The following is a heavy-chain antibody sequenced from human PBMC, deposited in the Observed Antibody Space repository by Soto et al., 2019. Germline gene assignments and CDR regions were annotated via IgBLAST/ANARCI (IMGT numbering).Heavy chain of an antibody. Sequence: QVQLQQSGPVLEKPSQPLSLTCAISGASVSTNSATWDWIRQSPSRGLEWLGRTYYRSKWYHDYAGSVKGRITLNADTSNGQLSLQLKFVTPDDTAVYYCARLIGDRWLDSWGQGTLVTVSS. D-gene: IGHD2-8*01. CDR3: ARLIGDRWLDS. CDR1: GASVSTNSAT. V-gene: IGHV6-1*01. J-gene: IGHJ5*01. CDR2: TYYRSKWYH.